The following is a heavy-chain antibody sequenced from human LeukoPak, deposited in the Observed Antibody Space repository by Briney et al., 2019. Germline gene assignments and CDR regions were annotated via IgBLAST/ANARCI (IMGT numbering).Heavy chain of an antibody. Sequence: GWSLRLSCDASGFAFNTYALSWVRQAPGKGLEWVSSISGGGTITYYADSVKGRCTISRDNSENILYLQMNSLRVDDTAVYYCAREGYSRGDDAFDIWGQGTMVTVSS. CDR1: GFAFNTYA. CDR3: AREGYSRGDDAFDI. J-gene: IGHJ3*02. CDR2: ISGGGTIT. V-gene: IGHV3-23*01. D-gene: IGHD6-13*01.